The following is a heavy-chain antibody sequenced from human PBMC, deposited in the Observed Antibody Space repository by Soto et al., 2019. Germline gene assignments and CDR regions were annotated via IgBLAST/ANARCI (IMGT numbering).Heavy chain of an antibody. J-gene: IGHJ4*02. CDR2: INHSGST. D-gene: IGHD6-13*01. CDR1: GGSFSGYY. CDR3: ARLQQQLAFDY. Sequence: PSETLSLTCAVYGGSFSGYYWSWIRQPPGKGLEWIGEINHSGSTNYNPSLKSRVTISVDTSKNQFSLKLSSVTAADPAVYYCARLQQQLAFDYWGQGTLVTVSS. V-gene: IGHV4-34*01.